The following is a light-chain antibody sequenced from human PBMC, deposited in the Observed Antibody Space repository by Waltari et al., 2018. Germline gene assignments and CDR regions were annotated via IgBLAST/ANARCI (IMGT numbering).Light chain of an antibody. J-gene: IGLJ3*02. Sequence: QSALTQPASVSGSPGQSITISCTGTSSDDGGYKYVSWYQQHPGKAPKVMIYDFSKRPSGVSNRFSGSKSGNTVSLTISGLQAEDEADYYCSSYTSSNTWVFGGGTKLTVL. CDR3: SSYTSSNTWV. CDR1: SSDDGGYKY. CDR2: DFS. V-gene: IGLV2-14*01.